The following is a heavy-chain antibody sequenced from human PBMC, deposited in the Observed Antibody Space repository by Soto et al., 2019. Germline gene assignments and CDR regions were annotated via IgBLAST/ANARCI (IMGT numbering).Heavy chain of an antibody. D-gene: IGHD3-3*01. CDR1: GFTFSSYA. V-gene: IGHV3-30-3*01. J-gene: IGHJ6*02. CDR2: ISYDGSNK. Sequence: QVQLVESGGGVVQPGRSLRLSCAASGFTFSSYAMHWVRQAPGKGLEWVAVISYDGSNKYYADSVKGRFTISRDNSKNTLYLQMNSLRAEDTAVYYCARDGLRFLEWLHYYGMDVWGQGTTVTVSS. CDR3: ARDGLRFLEWLHYYGMDV.